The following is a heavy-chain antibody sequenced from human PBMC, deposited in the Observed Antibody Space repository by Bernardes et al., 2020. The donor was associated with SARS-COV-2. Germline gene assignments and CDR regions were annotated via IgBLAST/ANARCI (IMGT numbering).Heavy chain of an antibody. CDR2: ISGSGGNA. J-gene: IGHJ5*02. D-gene: IGHD3-10*01. V-gene: IGHV3-23*01. CDR3: AKGDNGLGIYLNWFDP. Sequence: GGSLRLSCAASGFTFSSYAMSWVRQAPGKGLEWVSCISGSGGNAYYGDSVKGRFTISRDNSKNTLYLQMNSLRVEDTAVYYCAKGDNGLGIYLNWFDPWGQGTLVTVSS. CDR1: GFTFSSYA.